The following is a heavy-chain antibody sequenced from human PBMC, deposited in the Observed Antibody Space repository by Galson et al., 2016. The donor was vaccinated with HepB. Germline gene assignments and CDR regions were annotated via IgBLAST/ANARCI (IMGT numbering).Heavy chain of an antibody. V-gene: IGHV1-18*01. CDR1: GYTFTRFG. D-gene: IGHD3/OR15-3a*01. CDR3: AGNYNLWTGCNY. J-gene: IGHJ4*02. CDR2: INSHSGDT. Sequence: SVKVSCKASGYTFTRFGISWVRQAPGQGLEWMGWINSHSGDTRYAQNLQGRVTMTTDRSTTTVYMELRSLRSDDTAVYYCAGNYNLWTGCNYWGQGTQVTVSS.